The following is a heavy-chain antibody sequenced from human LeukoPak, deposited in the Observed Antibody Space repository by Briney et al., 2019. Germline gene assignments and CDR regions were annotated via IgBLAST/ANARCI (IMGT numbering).Heavy chain of an antibody. J-gene: IGHJ4*02. CDR3: ARGGHFDY. CDR2: IYSGGST. Sequence: GGSLRPSCAASGFTVSSSYMSWVRQAQGKGLEWVSVIYSGGSTYYADSVKGRFTISRDNSKNTLYLQMNSLRAEDTAVYYCARGGHFDYWGQGTLVTVSS. CDR1: GFTVSSSY. V-gene: IGHV3-53*01.